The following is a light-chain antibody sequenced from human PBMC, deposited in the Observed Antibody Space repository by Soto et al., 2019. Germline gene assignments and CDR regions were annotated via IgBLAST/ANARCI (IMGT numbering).Light chain of an antibody. V-gene: IGKV3-11*01. Sequence: EIVLTQSPATLSLSPGERATLSCRASQSVRSNLAWYQDNPGQAPSLLIYDVYNRATGIPGRFSGSGFGTDFTLTIRNVEPEDISVYYCQQSGTLSLPFGQGAKVEIK. J-gene: IGKJ1*01. CDR1: QSVRSN. CDR3: QQSGTLSLP. CDR2: DVY.